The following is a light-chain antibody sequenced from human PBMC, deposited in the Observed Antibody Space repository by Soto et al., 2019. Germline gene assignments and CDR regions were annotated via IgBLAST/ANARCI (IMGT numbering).Light chain of an antibody. CDR2: KPS. CDR1: QTISSW. J-gene: IGKJ1*01. Sequence: DIQMTQSPSTLSGSVGDRVTITCRASQTISSWLAWYQQKPRKAPKPLIYKPSTLKSGVPSRFSGSGSGTEFTLTISGLQPDDFAPYSCQHHYGYSEAFGQGTKVQLK. V-gene: IGKV1-5*03. CDR3: QHHYGYSEA.